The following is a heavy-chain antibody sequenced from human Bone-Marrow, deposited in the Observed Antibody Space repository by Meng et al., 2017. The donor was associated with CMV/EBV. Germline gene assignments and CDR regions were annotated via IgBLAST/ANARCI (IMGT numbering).Heavy chain of an antibody. J-gene: IGHJ4*02. CDR1: GGTFSSYA. V-gene: IGHV1-69*12. Sequence: VQQGDAGAWVKQPRSQVKVSGKASGGTFSSYAIRWVRQAPGQGLEWMGGIIPIFGTANYAQKFQGRVTITADESTSTAYMELSSLMSDDTAVYYCVRSSGWSLFDYWGQGTLVTVSS. D-gene: IGHD6-19*01. CDR2: IIPIFGTA. CDR3: VRSSGWSLFDY.